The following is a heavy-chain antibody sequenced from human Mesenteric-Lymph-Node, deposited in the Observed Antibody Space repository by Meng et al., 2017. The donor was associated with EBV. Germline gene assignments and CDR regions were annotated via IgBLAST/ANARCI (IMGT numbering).Heavy chain of an antibody. Sequence: HLVESGAEVKKTGASVTASCKSSDFFGNYGFTWVRQAPGQGLEWMGWISARTGNTHYAEKFQGRITMTTDTPSKTVFLEVRSLKSDDTAVYYCARDWGYGDFDPCIFWGQGTLVTVSS. J-gene: IGHJ4*02. D-gene: IGHD4-17*01. CDR2: ISARTGNT. V-gene: IGHV1-18*01. CDR3: ARDWGYGDFDPCIF. CDR1: DFFGNYG.